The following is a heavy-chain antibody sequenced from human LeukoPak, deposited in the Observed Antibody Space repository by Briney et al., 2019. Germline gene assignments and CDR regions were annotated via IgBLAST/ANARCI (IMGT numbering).Heavy chain of an antibody. Sequence: GGSLRLSCAASGFTFSSYAMSWVRQAPGKGLEWVSVISGSGENTYYADSVKGRFTISRDNFKNTLYLQMNSLRAEDTAVYYCANGAAAGTPTIGGYWGQGTLVTVSS. CDR2: ISGSGENT. CDR1: GFTFSSYA. D-gene: IGHD6-13*01. CDR3: ANGAAAGTPTIGGY. V-gene: IGHV3-23*01. J-gene: IGHJ4*02.